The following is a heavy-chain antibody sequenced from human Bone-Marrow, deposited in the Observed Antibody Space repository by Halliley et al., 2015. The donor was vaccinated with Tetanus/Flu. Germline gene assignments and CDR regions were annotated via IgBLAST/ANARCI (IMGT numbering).Heavy chain of an antibody. D-gene: IGHD2-8*01. CDR1: GGSIDRGDYS. J-gene: IGHJ6*02. CDR2: IYNSGSA. CDR3: ARAYGVWPVIGYNGLDV. V-gene: IGHV4-31*03. Sequence: TLSLTCTVSGGSIDRGDYSWSWIRHHPGKGLEWIGDIYNSGSAYYNPSLESRVTISVDTANNQFSLSLKSVTAADTAVYYCARAYGVWPVIGYNGLDVWGQGTAVTVSS.